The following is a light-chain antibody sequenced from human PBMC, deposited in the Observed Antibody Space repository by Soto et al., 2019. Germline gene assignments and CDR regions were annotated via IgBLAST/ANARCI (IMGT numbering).Light chain of an antibody. Sequence: QSALTQPASVSGSPGQSITISCTGTSSDVGGYNYVAWYQQHPGEAPKLLIYNVSNRPSGVSNRFSGSKSGNTASLTISGLQAEDEADYYCTSYTNRYTYVFGTGTKVTVL. V-gene: IGLV2-14*01. CDR1: SSDVGGYNY. CDR2: NVS. J-gene: IGLJ1*01. CDR3: TSYTNRYTYV.